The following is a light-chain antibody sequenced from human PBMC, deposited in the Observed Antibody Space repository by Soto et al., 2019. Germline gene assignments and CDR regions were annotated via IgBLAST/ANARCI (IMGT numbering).Light chain of an antibody. CDR1: QSVSSTY. CDR3: QQYGSSPIFT. J-gene: IGKJ3*01. Sequence: EIVLTQSPGTLSLSPGERATLSCRASQSVSSTYLAWYQQKPGQAPRLLIYGASSRATGIPDRFSGSGSGTDFTLTISRLEPEDFAVYYCQQYGSSPIFTFGRGTKMDIK. CDR2: GAS. V-gene: IGKV3-20*01.